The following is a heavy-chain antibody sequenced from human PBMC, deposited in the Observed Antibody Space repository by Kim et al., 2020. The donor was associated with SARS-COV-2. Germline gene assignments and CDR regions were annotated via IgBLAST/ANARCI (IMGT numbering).Heavy chain of an antibody. CDR2: ISGSGGST. CDR1: GFTFSSYA. J-gene: IGHJ4*02. CDR3: AKGASYGDYAVFDY. V-gene: IGHV3-23*01. Sequence: GGSLRLSCAASGFTFSSYAMSWVRQAPGKGLEWVSAISGSGGSTYYADSVKGRFTISRDNSKNTLHLQMNSRRAEGTAVYYCAKGASYGDYAVFDYWGQGSLVTVS. D-gene: IGHD4-17*01.